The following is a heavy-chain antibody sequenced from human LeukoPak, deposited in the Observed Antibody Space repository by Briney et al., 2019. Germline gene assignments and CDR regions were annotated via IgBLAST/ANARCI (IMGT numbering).Heavy chain of an antibody. Sequence: SETLSLTCTVSGGTISTYYWSWIRQPPGKGLEWIGYIYYSGSTNYNPSLKSRVTMSVDTPKNQFSLRLSSVTAADTAVYYCARDRRRIAPAYWFDPWGQGTLVTVSS. CDR3: ARDRRRIAPAYWFDP. CDR2: IYYSGST. D-gene: IGHD6-13*01. V-gene: IGHV4-59*01. J-gene: IGHJ5*02. CDR1: GGTISTYY.